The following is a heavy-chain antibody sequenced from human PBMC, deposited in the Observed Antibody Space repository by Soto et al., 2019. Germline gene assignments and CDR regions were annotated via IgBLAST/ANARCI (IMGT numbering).Heavy chain of an antibody. CDR3: AKGYCSSTSCPFDP. J-gene: IGHJ5*02. Sequence: GSLRLSCAASGFIFGTSGMHWVRQAPGKGLEWVAAISYDGTAKYYAASVKGRFTISRDSSKNTLYLQMSSLRAEDTAVYHCAKGYCSSTSCPFDPWGQGTLVTVSS. V-gene: IGHV3-30*18. CDR1: GFIFGTSG. CDR2: ISYDGTAK. D-gene: IGHD2-2*01.